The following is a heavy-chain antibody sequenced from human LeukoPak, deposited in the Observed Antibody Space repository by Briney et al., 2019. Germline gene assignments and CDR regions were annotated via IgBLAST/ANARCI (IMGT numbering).Heavy chain of an antibody. D-gene: IGHD6-13*01. V-gene: IGHV1-69*05. CDR2: IIPIFGTA. Sequence: ASVKVSCKASGGTFSSYAISWVRQAPGQGLEWMGGIIPIFGTANYAQKFQGRVTITTDESTSTAYMELSSLRSEDTAVYYCARSIAAADPFDYWGQETLVTVSS. J-gene: IGHJ4*02. CDR3: ARSIAAADPFDY. CDR1: GGTFSSYA.